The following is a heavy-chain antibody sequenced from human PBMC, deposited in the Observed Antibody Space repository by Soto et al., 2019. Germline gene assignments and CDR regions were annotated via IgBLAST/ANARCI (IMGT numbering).Heavy chain of an antibody. CDR1: GGPISSGGYY. V-gene: IGHV4-31*03. Sequence: LSLTCTVSGGPISSGGYYWSWIRQHPGKGLEWIGYIYYSGSTYYNPSLKSRVTISVDTSKNQFSLKLSSVTAADTAVYYCARVKSSDFDYWGQGTLVTVSS. D-gene: IGHD6-19*01. J-gene: IGHJ4*02. CDR3: ARVKSSDFDY. CDR2: IYYSGST.